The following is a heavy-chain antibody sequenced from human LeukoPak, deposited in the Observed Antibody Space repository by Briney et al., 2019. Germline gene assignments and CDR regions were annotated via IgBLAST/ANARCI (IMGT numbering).Heavy chain of an antibody. J-gene: IGHJ3*02. CDR3: ARSKVVVNAFDI. V-gene: IGHV4-39*01. D-gene: IGHD3-22*01. CDR2: IYYSGST. CDR1: GGSISSSSYY. Sequence: KPSETLSLTCTVSGGSISSSSYYWGWIRQPPGKGLEWIGSIYYSGSTYYNPSLKSRVTISVDTSKNQFSLKLSSVTAADTAVYYCARSKVVVNAFDIWGQGTMVTVSS.